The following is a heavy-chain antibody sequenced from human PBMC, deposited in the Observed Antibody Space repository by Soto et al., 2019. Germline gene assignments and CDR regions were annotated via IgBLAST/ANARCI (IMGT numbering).Heavy chain of an antibody. D-gene: IGHD3-3*01. Sequence: SETLSLTCTVSGGSISSYYWSWIRQPPGKGLEWIGYIYYSGSTNYNPSLKSRVTISVDTSKNQFSLKLSSVTAADTAVYYCARHLYYDFWSGYYTGIWDYWGQGTLVTSPQ. J-gene: IGHJ4*02. CDR1: GGSISSYY. CDR3: ARHLYYDFWSGYYTGIWDY. CDR2: IYYSGST. V-gene: IGHV4-59*08.